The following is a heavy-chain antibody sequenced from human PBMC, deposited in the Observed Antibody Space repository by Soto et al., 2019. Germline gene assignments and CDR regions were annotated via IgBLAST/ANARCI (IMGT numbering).Heavy chain of an antibody. V-gene: IGHV3-23*01. Sequence: VQLLESGGGLVQPGGSLRLSCAASGFTFSSYVMSWVRQTPGKGLEWISGISGSGGSTYYADSVRGRFTISRDNSTTKLYLQMNSLRGDDPAVYYCAKEAPASHWYFDLWGRGTLATASS. CDR1: GFTFSSYV. CDR2: ISGSGGST. J-gene: IGHJ2*01. CDR3: AKEAPASHWYFDL. D-gene: IGHD2-2*01.